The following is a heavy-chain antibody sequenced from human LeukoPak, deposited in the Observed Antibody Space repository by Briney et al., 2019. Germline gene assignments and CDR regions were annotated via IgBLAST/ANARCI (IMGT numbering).Heavy chain of an antibody. CDR3: VKMQAES. CDR1: GFTVSSNY. Sequence: GGSLRLSCAASGFTVSSNYMSWVRQAPGKGLEWVSVIYSGGSTYYADSVKGRFSISRDNSRNTVYLLMSSLRVEDTAVYYCVKMQAESWGQGTLVTVSA. V-gene: IGHV3-66*01. CDR2: IYSGGST. J-gene: IGHJ5*02.